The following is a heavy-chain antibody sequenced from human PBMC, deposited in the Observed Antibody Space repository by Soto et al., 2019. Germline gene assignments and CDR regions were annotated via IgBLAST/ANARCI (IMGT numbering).Heavy chain of an antibody. CDR3: AKSDTALSYGFDP. CDR2: ISSSGSTI. V-gene: IGHV3-48*04. D-gene: IGHD5-18*01. J-gene: IGHJ5*02. Sequence: PGGSLRLSCAASGFTFSTYPMIWVRQAPGKGLEWVSYISSSGSTIYYADSVKGRFTISRDNAKNSLYLQMNSLRAEDTAVYYCAKSDTALSYGFDPWGQGTVVTVSS. CDR1: GFTFSTYP.